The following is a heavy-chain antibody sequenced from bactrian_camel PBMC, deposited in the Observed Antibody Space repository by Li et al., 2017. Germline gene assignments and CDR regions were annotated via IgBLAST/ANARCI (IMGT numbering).Heavy chain of an antibody. Sequence: HVQLVESGGGSVQAGGSLRLSCEASRPQPQDTASLYTFDSACMGWFRQAPGKEPEGVAAQRDDGSEAAYVESVKGRFTISRDDAKNTVYLQMNSLQSEDTALYYCATGGGNWYFDYWGHGTQVTV. D-gene: IGHD2*01. CDR3: ATGGGNWYFDY. V-gene: IGHV3S6*01. CDR2: QRDDGSEA. CDR1: RPQPQDTASLYTFDSAC. J-gene: IGHJ6*01.